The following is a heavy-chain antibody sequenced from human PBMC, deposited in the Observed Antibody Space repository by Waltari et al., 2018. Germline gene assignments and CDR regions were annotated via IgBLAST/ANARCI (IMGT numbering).Heavy chain of an antibody. Sequence: VQPVQSGAEVNKPGASVKVYCKASGYTFPSSYMHWVRQAPGQGLELMGIINLSGGSTSYAVKFQGRVTMTRDTSTSTVYMELSSLRSEDTAVYYGARDRAIFGVFIQQTWFDPWGQGTLVTVSS. CDR1: GYTFPSSY. D-gene: IGHD3-3*01. J-gene: IGHJ5*02. CDR2: INLSGGST. CDR3: ARDRAIFGVFIQQTWFDP. V-gene: IGHV1-46*01.